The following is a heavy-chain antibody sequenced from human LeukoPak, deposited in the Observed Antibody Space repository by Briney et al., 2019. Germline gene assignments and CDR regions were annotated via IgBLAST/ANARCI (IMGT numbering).Heavy chain of an antibody. Sequence: SVKVSCKASGGTFSSYAISWVRQAPGQGLEWMGGIIPIFGTANYAQKFQGRVTITADESTSTAYMELSSLRSEDTAVYYCGRGAMIGGGYYFDPWGQGTLVTVSS. CDR1: GGTFSSYA. CDR3: GRGAMIGGGYYFDP. V-gene: IGHV1-69*01. CDR2: IIPIFGTA. J-gene: IGHJ5*02. D-gene: IGHD3-22*01.